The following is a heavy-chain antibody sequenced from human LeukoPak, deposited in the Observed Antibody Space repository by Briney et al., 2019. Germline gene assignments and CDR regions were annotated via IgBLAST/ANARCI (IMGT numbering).Heavy chain of an antibody. D-gene: IGHD3-3*01. Sequence: GRSLRLSCAASGFTFSSYAMHWVRQAPGKGLEWVAVISYDGSNKYYADSVKGRFTISRDNSKNTPYLQMNSLRAEDTAVYYCARGRSRSTIFGVVGDYWGQGTLVTVSS. CDR3: ARGRSRSTIFGVVGDY. J-gene: IGHJ4*02. CDR1: GFTFSSYA. CDR2: ISYDGSNK. V-gene: IGHV3-30-3*01.